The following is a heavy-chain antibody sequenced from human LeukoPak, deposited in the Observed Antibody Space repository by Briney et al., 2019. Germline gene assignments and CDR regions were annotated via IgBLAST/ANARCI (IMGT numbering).Heavy chain of an antibody. J-gene: IGHJ4*02. V-gene: IGHV3-23*01. D-gene: IGHD5-12*01. CDR1: GFTFSSYA. CDR2: ISGSGGST. CDR3: LVRGSSGYDSDFDY. Sequence: GGSLRLSCAASGFTFSSYAMSWVRQAPGKGLEWVAGISGSGGSTYYADSVKGRFTISRDNSKNTLYLQMNSLKAEDTAVYYCLVRGSSGYDSDFDYWGQGTLVTVSS.